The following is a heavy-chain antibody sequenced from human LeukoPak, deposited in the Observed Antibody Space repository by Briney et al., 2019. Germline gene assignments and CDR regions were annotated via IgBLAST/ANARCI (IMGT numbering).Heavy chain of an antibody. CDR2: IDYDGSST. D-gene: IGHD1-26*01. CDR3: ARDGGVGAKGAFDI. CDR1: GFTFSGYW. V-gene: IGHV3-74*01. Sequence: GGSLRLSCAASGFTFSGYWMHWVRQAPGKGLVWVSRIDYDGSSTIYADSVTGRFTLSRDNAKNTLYLQMNSLRAEDTAVYYCARDGGVGAKGAFDIWGQGIMVTVSS. J-gene: IGHJ3*02.